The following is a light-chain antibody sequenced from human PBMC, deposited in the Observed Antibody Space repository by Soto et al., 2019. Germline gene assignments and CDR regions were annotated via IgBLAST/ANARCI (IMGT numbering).Light chain of an antibody. CDR1: QNVSSNL. Sequence: TVLTQSPGTLSLYPGERATLSCRASQNVSSNLLVWYQQHPGQAPRLLIYGASTRATGIPARFSGSGSGTDFTLTISRLEPEDFAVYYCQQYGSSPLITFGQGTRLEIK. CDR2: GAS. CDR3: QQYGSSPLIT. J-gene: IGKJ5*01. V-gene: IGKV3-20*01.